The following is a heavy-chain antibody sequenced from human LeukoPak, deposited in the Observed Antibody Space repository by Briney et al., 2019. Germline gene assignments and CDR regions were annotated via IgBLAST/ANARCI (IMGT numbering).Heavy chain of an antibody. V-gene: IGHV1-46*01. CDR3: ARGTTDDY. J-gene: IGHJ4*02. D-gene: IGHD1-1*01. CDR1: GYTFTGYY. Sequence: ASLKVSCKASGYTFTGYYMHWVRQTPGQGLEWMGVINPSGGSTRYAQKFQGRVTMTGDPSTRTVYMELSSLTSDDTAVYYCARGTTDDYWGQGTPVTVSS. CDR2: INPSGGST.